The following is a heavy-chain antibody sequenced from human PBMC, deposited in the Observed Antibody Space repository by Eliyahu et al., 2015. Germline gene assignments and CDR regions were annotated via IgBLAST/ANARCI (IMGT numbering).Heavy chain of an antibody. V-gene: IGHV3-21*01. CDR1: GFTFSNYW. CDR2: ISNSVSDI. Sequence: EVQLVESGGGLVQPGGSLRLSCAAXGFTFSNYWMSWVRQAPGKGLEWVSFISNSVSDIYYADSVKGRFTISRDNTKNSLYLQMNSLRAEDTAVYYCARDQGYARGLDYWGQGTLVTVSS. J-gene: IGHJ4*02. CDR3: ARDQGYARGLDY. D-gene: IGHD2-15*01.